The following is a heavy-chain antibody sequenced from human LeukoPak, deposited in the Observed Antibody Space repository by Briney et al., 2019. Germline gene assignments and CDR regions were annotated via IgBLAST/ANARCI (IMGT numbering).Heavy chain of an antibody. CDR1: GFTFSSYG. D-gene: IGHD3-22*01. J-gene: IGHJ4*02. V-gene: IGHV3-30*18. CDR2: ISYDGSNK. CDR3: AKGSRLYYYDSSALDY. Sequence: PGRSLRLSCAASGFTFSSYGMHWVRQAPGKGLEWVAVISYDGSNKYYADSVKGRFIISRDNSKNTLYLQMNSLRAEDTAVYYCAKGSRLYYYDSSALDYWGQGTLVTVSS.